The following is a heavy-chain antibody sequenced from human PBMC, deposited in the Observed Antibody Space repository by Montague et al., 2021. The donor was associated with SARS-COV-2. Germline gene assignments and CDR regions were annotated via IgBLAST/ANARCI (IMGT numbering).Heavy chain of an antibody. Sequence: SETLSLTCAVYGGSFSGYYWSWIHQPPGKGLEWIGEINHSGSTNYNPSLKSRVTISLDKSKNQFSLNLTSVTAADTAVYYCARDHDDSSGSFDCWGPGTLVTVSS. D-gene: IGHD3-22*01. CDR3: ARDHDDSSGSFDC. V-gene: IGHV4-34*01. J-gene: IGHJ4*02. CDR2: INHSGST. CDR1: GGSFSGYY.